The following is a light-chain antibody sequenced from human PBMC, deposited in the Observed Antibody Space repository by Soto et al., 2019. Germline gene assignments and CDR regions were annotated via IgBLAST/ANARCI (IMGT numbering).Light chain of an antibody. Sequence: QSVLTRPASVSGSPGQSVSSSCTGTNSDVGAYNYVSWYQHHPGEAPKIIIYDVSDRPSGVSNRFSGSKSGNTASLTISGLQAEDEADYYCSSYTATRTYVFGTGTKVTVL. CDR1: NSDVGAYNY. CDR2: DVS. V-gene: IGLV2-14*01. J-gene: IGLJ1*01. CDR3: SSYTATRTYV.